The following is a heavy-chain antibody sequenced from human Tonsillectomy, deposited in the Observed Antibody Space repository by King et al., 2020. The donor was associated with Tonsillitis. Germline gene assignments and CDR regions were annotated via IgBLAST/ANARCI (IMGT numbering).Heavy chain of an antibody. CDR3: AKTLQGFFDY. V-gene: IGHV3-23*04. Sequence: VQLVESGGGLVQPGGSLRLSCAASGFTFSSYAMSWVRQAPGKGLEWVSTLSGGGDSTYYADSVKGRFTISVDNSKSTLYLQLNSLRDEDTAVYYCAKTLQGFFDYWGQGTLVTVSS. CDR2: LSGGGDST. CDR1: GFTFSSYA. J-gene: IGHJ4*02.